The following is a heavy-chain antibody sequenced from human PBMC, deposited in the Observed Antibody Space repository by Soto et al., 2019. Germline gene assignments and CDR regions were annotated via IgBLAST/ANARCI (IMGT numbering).Heavy chain of an antibody. CDR1: GGSISSYY. D-gene: IGHD3-10*01. V-gene: IGHV4-59*01. J-gene: IGHJ3*02. CDR3: ARGVRTVPDTFDI. CDR2: IYYSGST. Sequence: SGTLSLTCTVSGGSISSYYWSWIRQPPGKGLEWIGYIYYSGSTNYNPSLKSRVTISVDTSKNQFSLKLSSVTAADTAVYYCARGVRTVPDTFDIWGQGTMVTVSS.